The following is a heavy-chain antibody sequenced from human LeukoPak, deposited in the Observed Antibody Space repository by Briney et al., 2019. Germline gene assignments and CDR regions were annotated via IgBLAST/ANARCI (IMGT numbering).Heavy chain of an antibody. CDR2: VGTASDT. Sequence: GGSLRLPCEASGFTFISYDMHWVRQATGKGREGVSTVGTASDTYYPGSVKGRFTISRENAKNSLYLQMNSLRAGDTAVYYCARGNYGDYRHGMDVWGQGTTVTVSS. J-gene: IGHJ6*02. D-gene: IGHD4-17*01. CDR3: ARGNYGDYRHGMDV. V-gene: IGHV3-13*01. CDR1: GFTFISYD.